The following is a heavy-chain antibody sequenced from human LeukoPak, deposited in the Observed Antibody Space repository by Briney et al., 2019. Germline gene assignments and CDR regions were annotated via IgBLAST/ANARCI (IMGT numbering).Heavy chain of an antibody. CDR1: GGTFSSYA. D-gene: IGHD2-15*01. CDR2: IIPIFGTA. Sequence: EASVKVSCKASGGTFSSYAISWVRQAPGQGLEWMGRIIPIFGTANYAQKFQGRVTITTDESTSTAYMELSSLRSEDTAVYYCARAFRYCSGGSCSYYSDYWGQGTLVTVSS. J-gene: IGHJ4*02. CDR3: ARAFRYCSGGSCSYYSDY. V-gene: IGHV1-69*05.